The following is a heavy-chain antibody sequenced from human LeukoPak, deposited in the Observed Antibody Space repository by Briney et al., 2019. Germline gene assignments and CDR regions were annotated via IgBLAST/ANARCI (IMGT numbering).Heavy chain of an antibody. J-gene: IGHJ4*02. Sequence: SQTLSLTCTVSGGSISSGDYYWSWIRQPPGKGLEWIGCIYYSGSTYYNPSLKSRVTISVDTSKNQFSLKLSSVTAADTAVYYCARVSLDKSGYFDYWGQGTLVTVSS. CDR1: GGSISSGDYY. CDR3: ARVSLDKSGYFDY. CDR2: IYYSGST. V-gene: IGHV4-30-4*01. D-gene: IGHD3-10*01.